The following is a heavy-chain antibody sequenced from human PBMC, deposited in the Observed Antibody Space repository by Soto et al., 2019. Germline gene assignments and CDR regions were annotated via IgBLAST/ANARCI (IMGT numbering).Heavy chain of an antibody. Sequence: ASVKVSCKASGYTFTSYGISWVRQAPGQGLEWMGWISAYNGNTNYAQKLQGRVTMTTDTSTSTAYMELRSLRSDDTAVYYCASVTSSGGLEYFDYWGQGTLVTVSS. CDR2: ISAYNGNT. D-gene: IGHD3-16*01. V-gene: IGHV1-18*01. J-gene: IGHJ4*02. CDR3: ASVTSSGGLEYFDY. CDR1: GYTFTSYG.